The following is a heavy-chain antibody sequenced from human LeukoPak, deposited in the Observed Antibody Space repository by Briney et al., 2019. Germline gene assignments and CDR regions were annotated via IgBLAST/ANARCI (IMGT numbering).Heavy chain of an antibody. CDR2: VSGSGGIT. J-gene: IGHJ4*02. D-gene: IGHD6-19*01. CDR1: GFTFNSYA. Sequence: GGSLRLSCAASGFTFNSYAMTWVRQAPGKGLEWVSHVSGSGGITYYADSVKGRFTIFRDNSKNTLYLQMDSLRAEDTAVYYCAKRTAGNGSGRNPGWPVDYWGQGTLVTVSS. V-gene: IGHV3-23*01. CDR3: AKRTAGNGSGRNPGWPVDY.